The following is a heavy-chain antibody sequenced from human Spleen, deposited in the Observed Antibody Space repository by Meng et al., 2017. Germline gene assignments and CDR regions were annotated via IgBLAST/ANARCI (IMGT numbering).Heavy chain of an antibody. V-gene: IGHV1-18*04. CDR2: ISAYNGNT. J-gene: IGHJ6*02. Sequence: ASVKVSCKASGYTFTGYYMHWVRQAPGQALEWMGWISAYNGNTNYAQKLQGRVTMTTDTSTSTAYMELRSLRSDDTAVYYCARGVVAASRDYYYGMDVWGQGTTVTVSS. CDR3: ARGVVAASRDYYYGMDV. D-gene: IGHD2-15*01. CDR1: GYTFTGYY.